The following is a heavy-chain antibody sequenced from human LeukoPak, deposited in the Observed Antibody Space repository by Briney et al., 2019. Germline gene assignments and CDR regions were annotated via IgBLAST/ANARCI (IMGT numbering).Heavy chain of an antibody. CDR2: INCSSGST. CDR1: GYTFTSYY. J-gene: IGHJ4*02. D-gene: IGHD3-10*01. Sequence: ASVKVSCKASGYTFTSYYMHWVRQAPGQGLEWVGIINCSSGSTSYAQKVQGRVTMTRDTSTSTVYMELSTLRSDDTAVYYCAIGRNTGSTAFDYWGQGTLVTVSS. CDR3: AIGRNTGSTAFDY. V-gene: IGHV1-46*01.